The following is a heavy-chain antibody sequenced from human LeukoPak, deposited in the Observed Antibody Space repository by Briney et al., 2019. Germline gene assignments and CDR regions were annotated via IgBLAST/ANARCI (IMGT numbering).Heavy chain of an antibody. J-gene: IGHJ4*02. CDR3: ARGVGTTFDY. CDR2: TRNKANSYTT. Sequence: GGSLRLSCAASGFTFSDHYMDWVRQAPGKGLEWVGRTRNKANSYTTEYAASVKGRFTISRDDSKNSLYLQMNSLKTEDTAVYYCARGVGTTFDYWGQGTLVTVSS. D-gene: IGHD1-26*01. V-gene: IGHV3-72*01. CDR1: GFTFSDHY.